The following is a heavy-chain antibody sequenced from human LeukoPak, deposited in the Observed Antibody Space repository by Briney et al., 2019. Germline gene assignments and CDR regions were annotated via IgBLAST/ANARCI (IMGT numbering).Heavy chain of an antibody. D-gene: IGHD4-17*01. J-gene: IGHJ4*02. CDR1: GFTFSSYG. CDR2: ISYDGSNK. V-gene: IGHV3-30*18. Sequence: GGSLRLSCAASGFTFSSYGMHWVRQAPGKGLEWVAVISYDGSNKYYADSVEGRFTISRDNSKNTLYLQMNSLRAEDTAVYYCAKGHTTVTTLWYWGQGTLVTVSS. CDR3: AKGHTTVTTLWY.